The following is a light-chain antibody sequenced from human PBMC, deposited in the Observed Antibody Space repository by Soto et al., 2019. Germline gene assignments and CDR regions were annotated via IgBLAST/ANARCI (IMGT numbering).Light chain of an antibody. Sequence: SYELTQPVSVSVALGQTARITCGGNNIGIKIVHWYQHKPGQAPVLVIYGGSNRPSQIPERFSGPNSGNTATLTIRRAQAGDEADYYCQLWDSNSGVFGGGTKLTVL. V-gene: IGLV3-9*01. CDR3: QLWDSNSGV. J-gene: IGLJ3*02. CDR2: GGS. CDR1: NIGIKI.